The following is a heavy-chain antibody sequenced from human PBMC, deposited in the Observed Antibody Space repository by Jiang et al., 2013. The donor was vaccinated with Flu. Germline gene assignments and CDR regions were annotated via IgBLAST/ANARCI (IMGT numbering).Heavy chain of an antibody. CDR3: ARSGYSGYDPYDY. CDR2: ISYDGSNK. V-gene: IGHV3-30*04. J-gene: IGHJ4*02. D-gene: IGHD5-12*01. Sequence: KGLEWVAVISYDGSNKYYADSVKGRFTISRDNSKNTLYLQMNSLRAEDTAVYYCARSGYSGYDPYDYWGQGTLVTVSS.